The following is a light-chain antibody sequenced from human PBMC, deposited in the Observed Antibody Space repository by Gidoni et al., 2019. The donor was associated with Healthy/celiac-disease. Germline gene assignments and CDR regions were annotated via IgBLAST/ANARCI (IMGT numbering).Light chain of an antibody. CDR2: DAS. CDR1: QSVSSY. CDR3: QQRSNWPPF. J-gene: IGKJ5*01. V-gene: IGKV3-11*01. Sequence: EMVWPQSPAPLSLSPGERATLSCRACQSVSSYLAWYQQKPGQAPRLLIYDASNRATGIQARFSGSGSGTDFTLTISSLEPEDFAVYYCQQRSNWPPFFGQGTRLEIK.